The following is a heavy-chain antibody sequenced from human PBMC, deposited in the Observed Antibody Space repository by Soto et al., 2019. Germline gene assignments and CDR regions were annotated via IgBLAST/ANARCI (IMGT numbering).Heavy chain of an antibody. CDR3: AYVIVVVVGRGYFDF. D-gene: IGHD2-15*01. Sequence: GGSLRLSCAASGFTFSSYAMSWVRQAPGKGLEWVSAISGSGGSTYYADSVKGRFTISRDNSKNTLYLQMNSLRAEDTAVDYCAYVIVVVVGRGYFDFWGRGTLVNGSS. CDR2: ISGSGGST. CDR1: GFTFSSYA. J-gene: IGHJ4*02. V-gene: IGHV3-23*01.